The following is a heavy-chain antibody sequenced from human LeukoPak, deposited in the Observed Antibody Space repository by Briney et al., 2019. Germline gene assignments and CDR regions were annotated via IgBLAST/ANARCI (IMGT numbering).Heavy chain of an antibody. J-gene: IGHJ6*03. CDR2: IYYTGST. CDR1: GYSISSGYF. CDR3: ARAGDSRSYYSGYYYYYMDV. D-gene: IGHD3-22*01. V-gene: IGHV4-61*01. Sequence: PSETLSLTCTVSGYSISSGYFWGWVRPPPGKGLEWFGYIYYTGSTNYNPSLKSRVTISVDTSKNQFSLKLSSVTAADTAVYYCARAGDSRSYYSGYYYYYMDVWGKGTTVTVSS.